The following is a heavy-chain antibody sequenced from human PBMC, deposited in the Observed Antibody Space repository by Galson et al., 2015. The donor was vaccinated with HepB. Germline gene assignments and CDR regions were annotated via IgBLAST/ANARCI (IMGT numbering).Heavy chain of an antibody. D-gene: IGHD6-13*01. CDR3: ARVYDSSSWGGWYFDL. V-gene: IGHV3-30*04. Sequence: SLRLSCAASGFTFSSYAMHWVRQAPGKGLEWVAVISYDGSNKYYADSVKGRFTISRDNSKNTRYLQMNSLRAEDTAVYYCARVYDSSSWGGWYFDLWGRGTLVTVSS. CDR2: ISYDGSNK. CDR1: GFTFSSYA. J-gene: IGHJ2*01.